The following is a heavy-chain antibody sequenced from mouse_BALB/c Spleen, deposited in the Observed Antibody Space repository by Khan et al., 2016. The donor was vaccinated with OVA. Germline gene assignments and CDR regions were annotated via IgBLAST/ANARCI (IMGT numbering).Heavy chain of an antibody. CDR3: ARVGYAGTMDY. CDR2: INTYTGEP. D-gene: IGHD2-14*01. Sequence: LVESGPELKKPGETVKISCKASGYTFTNNGMNWVKQNPGKGLKWMGWINTYTGEPTYVDDFKGRFAFSLETYATTAYLQINNLKNEDTATYFCARVGYAGTMDYWGQGTSVTVSS. V-gene: IGHV9-3-1*01. CDR1: GYTFTNNG. J-gene: IGHJ4*01.